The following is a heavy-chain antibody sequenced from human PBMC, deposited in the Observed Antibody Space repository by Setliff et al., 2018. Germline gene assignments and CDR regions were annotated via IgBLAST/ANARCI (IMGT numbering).Heavy chain of an antibody. CDR1: GASLSSGTYY. J-gene: IGHJ6*03. CDR3: ARMSGFLYMDV. Sequence: SETLSLTCTVSGASLSSGTYYWGWIRQPPGKGLEWIGEINPSGSTKCNPSLKSRVTISLDTSNNQFSLKLNSVTAADTAVYYCARMSGFLYMDVWGKGTTVTVSS. D-gene: IGHD3-3*01. CDR2: INPSGST. V-gene: IGHV4-39*07.